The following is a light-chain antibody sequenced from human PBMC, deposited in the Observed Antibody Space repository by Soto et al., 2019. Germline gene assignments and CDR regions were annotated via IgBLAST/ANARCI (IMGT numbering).Light chain of an antibody. V-gene: IGKV1-39*01. J-gene: IGKJ1*01. CDR2: AAS. Sequence: DIQMTQSPSSLSASVGDRVTITCRASQSTGSYLNWYQQKPGKAPKLLIYAASSLQSGVPSRFSGSGSGTDFTLTISSLQPEDFATYYCQQTYSNSWTFGQGTKVEIK. CDR1: QSTGSY. CDR3: QQTYSNSWT.